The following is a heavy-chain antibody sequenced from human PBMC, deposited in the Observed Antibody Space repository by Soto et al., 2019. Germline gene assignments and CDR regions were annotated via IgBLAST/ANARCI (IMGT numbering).Heavy chain of an antibody. CDR3: AKSTEAPRVLRFLEWPD. CDR1: GDTFTSYG. J-gene: IGHJ4*02. D-gene: IGHD3-3*01. V-gene: IGHV1-18*01. Sequence: QVQLVQSGAEVKKPGASVKVSCKASGDTFTSYGISWVRQAPGQGLEWMGWISAYNGNTNYAQKLQVRVTMTTVTSTSTAYKELSSLRSDDTAVYYCAKSTEAPRVLRFLEWPDWGQGTLVTDSS. CDR2: ISAYNGNT.